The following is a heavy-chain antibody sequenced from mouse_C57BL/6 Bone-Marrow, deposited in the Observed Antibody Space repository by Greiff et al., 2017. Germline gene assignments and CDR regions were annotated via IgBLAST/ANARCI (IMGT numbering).Heavy chain of an antibody. V-gene: IGHV1-55*01. J-gene: IGHJ1*03. CDR3: AKRRDPYWYCDV. CDR2: IYPGSGST. Sequence: VQLQQPGAELVKPGASVKMSCKASGYTFTSYWITWVKQRPGQGLEWIGDIYPGSGSTNYNEKFKSKATLTVDTSSTTAYMQLSSLTSEDSAVYNCAKRRDPYWYCDVWGTGTTVTVAS. CDR1: GYTFTSYW. D-gene: IGHD3-3*01.